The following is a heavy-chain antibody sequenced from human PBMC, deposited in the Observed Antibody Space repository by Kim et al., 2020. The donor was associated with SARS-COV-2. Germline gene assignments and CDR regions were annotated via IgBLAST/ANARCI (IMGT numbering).Heavy chain of an antibody. CDR1: GFTFSSYA. Sequence: GGSLRLSCAASGFTFSSYAMSWVRQAPGKGLEWVSAISGSGGSTYYADSVKGRFTISRDNSKNTLYLQMNSLRAEDTAVYYCAKDLYQYCSGGSCNTTLWDYYYYGMDVWGQGTTVTVSS. V-gene: IGHV3-23*01. D-gene: IGHD2-15*01. CDR2: ISGSGGST. CDR3: AKDLYQYCSGGSCNTTLWDYYYYGMDV. J-gene: IGHJ6*02.